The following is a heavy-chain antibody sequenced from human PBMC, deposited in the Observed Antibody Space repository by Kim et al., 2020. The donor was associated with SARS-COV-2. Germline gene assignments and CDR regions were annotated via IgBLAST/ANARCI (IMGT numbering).Heavy chain of an antibody. CDR1: GYTFTSYD. CDR3: AAQGSGYYSLGPVFDYYYYMDV. CDR2: MNPNSGNT. D-gene: IGHD3-22*01. V-gene: IGHV1-8*01. J-gene: IGHJ6*03. Sequence: ASVKVSCKASGYTFTSYDINWVRQATGQGLEWMGWMNPNSGNTGYAQKFQGRVTMTRNTSISTAYMELSSLRSEDTAVYYCAAQGSGYYSLGPVFDYYYYMDVWGKGTTVTVSS.